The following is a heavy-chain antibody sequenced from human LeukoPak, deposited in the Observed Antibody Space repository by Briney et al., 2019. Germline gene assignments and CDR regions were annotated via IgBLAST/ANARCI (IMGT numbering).Heavy chain of an antibody. CDR1: GGSISTYY. V-gene: IGHV4-59*01. J-gene: IGHJ4*02. CDR2: IHSSGST. D-gene: IGHD1-26*01. Sequence: PSETLSLTCDVSGGSISTYYWGWIRQPPGKGLEWIGYIHSSGSTNYNPSLKSRVTISLDTPKNQFSLKLSSVTAADTAVYYCAKVLGSGSFYSFDYWGQGTLVTVSS. CDR3: AKVLGSGSFYSFDY.